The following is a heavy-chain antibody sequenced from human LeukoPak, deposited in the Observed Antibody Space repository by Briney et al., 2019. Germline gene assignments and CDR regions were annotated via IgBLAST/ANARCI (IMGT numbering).Heavy chain of an antibody. CDR3: ASGPNRALI. Sequence: SETLSLTCAVYGGSFSGYYWSWIRQTPGKGLEWIGEINYSGRTNYNPSLKSRVTISVDTSKNQFSLKLSSVTAADTAVYYWASGPNRALIWGQGTLVTVSS. J-gene: IGHJ1*01. CDR1: GGSFSGYY. D-gene: IGHD3-10*01. V-gene: IGHV4-34*01. CDR2: INYSGRT.